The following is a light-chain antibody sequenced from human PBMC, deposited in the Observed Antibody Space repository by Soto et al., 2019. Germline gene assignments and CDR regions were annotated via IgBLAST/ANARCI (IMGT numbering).Light chain of an antibody. V-gene: IGKV3-20*01. CDR3: QQYGSSPLT. CDR1: QSVTSTY. CDR2: GAS. J-gene: IGKJ4*01. Sequence: EIVLTQSPGTLSLSPGERATLSCRASQSVTSTYLAWYQQKPGQAPRLLIYGASNRATGIPDRFTGSGSGTDVTLTISRLEPEDCAVYYCQQYGSSPLTFGGGTKVEIK.